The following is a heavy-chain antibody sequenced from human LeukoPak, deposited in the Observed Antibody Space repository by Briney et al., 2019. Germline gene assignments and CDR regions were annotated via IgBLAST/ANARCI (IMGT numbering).Heavy chain of an antibody. CDR1: GYTFTSYY. CDR2: INPGGGST. J-gene: IGHJ4*02. V-gene: IGHV1-46*01. Sequence: ASVTVSCKTSGYTFTSYYMHWVRQAPGQGLEWMVIINPGGGSTSYAQKFQGRVSMTSDTSTSTLYMQLSSLRSEDTAVFYCVRGDSSGYSALAYWGQGTPVTVSP. CDR3: VRGDSSGYSALAY. D-gene: IGHD3-22*01.